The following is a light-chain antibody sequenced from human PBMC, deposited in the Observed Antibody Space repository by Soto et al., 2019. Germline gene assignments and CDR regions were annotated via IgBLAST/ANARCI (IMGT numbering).Light chain of an antibody. V-gene: IGLV1-44*01. CDR2: CSN. J-gene: IGLJ2*01. Sequence: QSVLTQPPSASGTPGQTVTISCSGSNCNIGSNTVNWYQQFPGAAPTLLVYCSNLRPSGVPDRFSGANSGGSAALAISARQSEDESDYYCASWDGSRNAVVFGGGTKLTVL. CDR3: ASWDGSRNAVV. CDR1: NCNIGSNT.